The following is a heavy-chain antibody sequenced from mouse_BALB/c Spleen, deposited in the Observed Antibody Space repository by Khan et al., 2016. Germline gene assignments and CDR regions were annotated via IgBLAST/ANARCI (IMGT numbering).Heavy chain of an antibody. CDR3: ARYGCDGCDY. CDR1: GYTFTNYG. CDR2: INTYTGEP. V-gene: IGHV9-1*02. D-gene: IGHD2-2*01. Sequence: QIQLVQSGPELKKPGETVKISCKASGYTFTNYGMNWVKQAPGKGLKWMGWINTYTGEPTYADDFKGRFAFSLETSASTAYLQINNLKNEDRATYFCARYGCDGCDYWGQGTTLTVSS. J-gene: IGHJ2*01.